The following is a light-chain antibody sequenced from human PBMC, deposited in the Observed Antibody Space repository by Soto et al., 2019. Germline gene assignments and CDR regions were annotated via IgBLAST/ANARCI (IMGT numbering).Light chain of an antibody. CDR2: TNG. V-gene: IGLV1-40*01. J-gene: IGLJ3*02. CDR1: SSNIGAGYD. CDR3: QSYDSSLSGSV. Sequence: QAVVTQPPSVSGAPGQRVTISCTGTSSNIGAGYDVNWYQHLPGAAPKLLIYTNGNRPSGVPDRFSGSKSGTSASLAITGPQADDEADYYCQSYDSSLSGSVFGGGTKLIVL.